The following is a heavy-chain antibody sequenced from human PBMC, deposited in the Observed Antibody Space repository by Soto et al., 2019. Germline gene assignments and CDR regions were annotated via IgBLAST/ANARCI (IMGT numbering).Heavy chain of an antibody. V-gene: IGHV1-8*01. J-gene: IGHJ4*02. Sequence: QVQLVQSGAEVRQPGASVKVSCKTSGYTFTDLDINWVRQATGQGLEWMGWMHPTSGDTGYAQNFQGRVTMTRDISISTAYMELNSVRYEDTAFYYCARGVTAGVDHWGQGTLVTVSS. CDR3: ARGVTAGVDH. D-gene: IGHD2-21*02. CDR1: GYTFTDLD. CDR2: MHPTSGDT.